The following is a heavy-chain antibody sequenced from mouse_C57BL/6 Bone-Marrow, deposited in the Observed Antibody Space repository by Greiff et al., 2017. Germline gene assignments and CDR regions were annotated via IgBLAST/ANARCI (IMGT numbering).Heavy chain of an antibody. J-gene: IGHJ4*01. D-gene: IGHD1-1*01. CDR1: GFSLSTFGMG. Sequence: QVQLKESGPGILQPSQTLSLTCSFSGFSLSTFGMGVGWIRQPSGKGLEWLAHIWWDDDKYYNPALKSRLTLSKDTSKNQVFLKIANVDTADTATYYCARINHYYGSSYDAMDYWGQGTSVTVSS. V-gene: IGHV8-8*01. CDR3: ARINHYYGSSYDAMDY. CDR2: IWWDDDK.